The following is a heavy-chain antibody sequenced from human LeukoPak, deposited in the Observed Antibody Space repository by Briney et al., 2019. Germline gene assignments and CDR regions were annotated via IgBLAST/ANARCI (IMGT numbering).Heavy chain of an antibody. J-gene: IGHJ4*02. CDR2: ISDSGGST. CDR1: GFTFSSYV. CDR3: AKDTRDYFDY. Sequence: GGSLRLSCAASGFTFSSYVMSWVRQAPGKGLEWVSAISDSGGSTYYADSVKGRFTISRDNSKNTLYLQMNSLRAEDTAVYYCAKDTRDYFDYWGQGTLVTVSS. V-gene: IGHV3-23*01.